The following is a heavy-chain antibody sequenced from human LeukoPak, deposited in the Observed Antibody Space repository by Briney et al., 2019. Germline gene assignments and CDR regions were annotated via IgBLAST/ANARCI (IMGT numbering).Heavy chain of an antibody. D-gene: IGHD3-22*01. CDR1: GGSISSYY. J-gene: IGHJ4*02. CDR3: ARERYYDSSGSPSSGYFDY. Sequence: SETLSLTCTVSGGSISSYYWSWIRQPPGKGLEWIGYIYYSGSTNYNPYLKSRVTISVDTSKNQFSLKLSSVTAADTAVYYCARERYYDSSGSPSSGYFDYWGQGTLVTVSS. CDR2: IYYSGST. V-gene: IGHV4-59*01.